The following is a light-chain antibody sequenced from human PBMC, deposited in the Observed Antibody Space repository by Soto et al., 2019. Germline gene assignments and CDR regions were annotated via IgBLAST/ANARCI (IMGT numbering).Light chain of an antibody. CDR3: QSYDSSLSGPNWV. CDR2: GNS. Sequence: QSVLTQPPSVSGAPGQRVTISCTGTSSNIGAGYDVHWYQHLPGTAPKLLIFGNSNRPSGVPDRFSGSKSGTSASLAITGLQAEDEADYYCQSYDSSLSGPNWVFGGGTKLTVL. CDR1: SSNIGAGYD. V-gene: IGLV1-40*01. J-gene: IGLJ3*02.